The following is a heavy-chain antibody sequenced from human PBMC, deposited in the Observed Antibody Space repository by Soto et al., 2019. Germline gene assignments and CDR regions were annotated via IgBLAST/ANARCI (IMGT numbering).Heavy chain of an antibody. Sequence: GGSLRLSCAASGFTFSSYSMNWVRQAPGKGLEWVSYISSSSSTIYYADSVKGRFTISRDNAKNSLYLQMNSLRDEDTAVYYCARNPSYSGYDHNWFDPWGQGTLVTVSS. CDR2: ISSSSSTI. D-gene: IGHD5-12*01. V-gene: IGHV3-48*02. CDR3: ARNPSYSGYDHNWFDP. CDR1: GFTFSSYS. J-gene: IGHJ5*02.